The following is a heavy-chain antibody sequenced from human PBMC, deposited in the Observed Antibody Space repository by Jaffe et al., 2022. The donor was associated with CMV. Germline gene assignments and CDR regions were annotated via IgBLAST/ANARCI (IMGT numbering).Heavy chain of an antibody. J-gene: IGHJ4*02. V-gene: IGHV1-18*01. CDR1: GYTFTSYG. Sequence: QVQLVQSGGEVKKPGASVKVSCKTSGYTFTSYGITWVRQAPGQGLEWMGWISAYNGNTNYAQHLQDRVTMTTDTSTSTAYMDLRSLRSDDTAVYYCARVSLVRGLIRVYYFDYWGQGTLVTVSS. D-gene: IGHD3-10*01. CDR2: ISAYNGNT. CDR3: ARVSLVRGLIRVYYFDY.